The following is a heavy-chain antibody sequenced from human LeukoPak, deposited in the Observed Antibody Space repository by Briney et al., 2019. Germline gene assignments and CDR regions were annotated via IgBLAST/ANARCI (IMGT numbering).Heavy chain of an antibody. CDR3: ARPLQTWGFDL. Sequence: ASVKVSCKASGYTFTGYYLHWVRQAPGQGLEWMAWLNPHSGATNYPQKFQGRVTVTRDTSITTAYMDLSGLRSDDTAVYYCARPLQTWGFDLWGRGNLVTVSS. D-gene: IGHD7-27*01. V-gene: IGHV1-2*02. CDR1: GYTFTGYY. CDR2: LNPHSGAT. J-gene: IGHJ2*01.